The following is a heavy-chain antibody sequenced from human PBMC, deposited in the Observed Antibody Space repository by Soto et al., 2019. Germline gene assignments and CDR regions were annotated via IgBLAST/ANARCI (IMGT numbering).Heavy chain of an antibody. CDR2: INSDGSST. J-gene: IGHJ6*02. CDR1: GFTFSSYW. Sequence: EVQLVESGGGLVQPGGSLRLSCAASGFTFSSYWMHWVRQAPGKGLVWVSRINSDGSSTSYADSVKGRFTISRDNAKNTLYLQMNNLRAEDTAVYYCARDPEGDSSSWYGDYYYYGMDVWGQGTTVTVSS. D-gene: IGHD6-13*01. CDR3: ARDPEGDSSSWYGDYYYYGMDV. V-gene: IGHV3-74*01.